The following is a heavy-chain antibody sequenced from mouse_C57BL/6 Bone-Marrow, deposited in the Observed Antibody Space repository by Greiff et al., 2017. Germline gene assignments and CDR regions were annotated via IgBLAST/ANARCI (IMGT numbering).Heavy chain of an antibody. J-gene: IGHJ4*01. CDR3: ARVFGSSYEDYAMDY. Sequence: EVQLVESGGGLVQSGRSLRLSCATSGFTFSDFYMEWVRQAPGKGLEWIAASRNKANDYTTEYSASVKGRFIVSRDTSQSILYLQMNALRAEDTAIYYCARVFGSSYEDYAMDYWGQGTSVTVSS. V-gene: IGHV7-1*01. CDR2: SRNKANDYTT. D-gene: IGHD1-1*01. CDR1: GFTFSDFY.